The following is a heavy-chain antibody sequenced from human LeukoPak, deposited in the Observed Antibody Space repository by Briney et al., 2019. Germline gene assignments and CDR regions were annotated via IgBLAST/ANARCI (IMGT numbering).Heavy chain of an antibody. CDR3: ARRTTVVWGYYYYGMDV. D-gene: IGHD4-23*01. V-gene: IGHV3-30*04. CDR2: ISYDGSNK. Sequence: GGSLRLSCAASGFTFSSYAMHWVRQAPGKGLEWVAVISYDGSNKYYADSVKGRFTISRDNSKNTLYLQMNSLRAEDTAVYHCARRTTVVWGYYYYGMDVWAKGPRSPSP. CDR1: GFTFSSYA. J-gene: IGHJ6*02.